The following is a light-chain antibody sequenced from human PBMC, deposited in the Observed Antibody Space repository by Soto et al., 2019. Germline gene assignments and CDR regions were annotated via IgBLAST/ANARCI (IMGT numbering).Light chain of an antibody. CDR2: EAS. CDR3: QQRSDWPWT. CDR1: QSVSSY. J-gene: IGKJ1*01. Sequence: EIVLTQSPATLSLSPGERATLSCRASQSVSSYLAWYQQKPGQAPRLLMYEASNRATGIPARFSGGGSGTDFTLTISSLEPEDFAFYYCQQRSDWPWTFGQGTKVEIK. V-gene: IGKV3-11*01.